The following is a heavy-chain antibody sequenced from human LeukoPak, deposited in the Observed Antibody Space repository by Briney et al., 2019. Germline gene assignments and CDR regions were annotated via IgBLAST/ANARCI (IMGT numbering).Heavy chain of an antibody. CDR2: ISGSGGST. CDR3: AKDRERITIFGVVIIPGYFDY. J-gene: IGHJ4*02. CDR1: GFTFSSYA. D-gene: IGHD3-3*01. V-gene: IGHV3-23*01. Sequence: PGGSLRLSCAASGFTFSSYAMSWVRRAPGKGLEWVSAISGSGGSTYYADSVKGRFTISRDNSKNTLYLQMNSLRAEDTAVYYCAKDRERITIFGVVIIPGYFDYWGQGTLVTVSS.